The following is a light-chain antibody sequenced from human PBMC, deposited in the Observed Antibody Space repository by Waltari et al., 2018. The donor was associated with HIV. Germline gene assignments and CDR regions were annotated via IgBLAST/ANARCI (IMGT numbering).Light chain of an antibody. CDR2: RDD. Sequence: QSVVTQPPSASGTPGQRVVISCSGSNSNIGRNSVNWYQQVPGAAPKILIYRDDQLVPGVPDRFSGSKSATSAALAISELRSEDEADYYCAVWDDSLRGGVFGGGTKLTVL. CDR3: AVWDDSLRGGV. V-gene: IGLV1-47*01. CDR1: NSNIGRNS. J-gene: IGLJ3*02.